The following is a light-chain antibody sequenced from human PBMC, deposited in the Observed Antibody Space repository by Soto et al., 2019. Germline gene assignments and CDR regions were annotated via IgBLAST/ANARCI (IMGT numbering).Light chain of an antibody. Sequence: DIRMTQSPSTLSAAVGDTVTITCRASQYIGRWLAWYQQAPGKAPKALINDASSLETGVPSRFSGSESGTEFTLTISSLQPDDFATYYCLQYRSYPRTFGQGTKVEVK. CDR1: QYIGRW. V-gene: IGKV1-5*01. J-gene: IGKJ1*01. CDR3: LQYRSYPRT. CDR2: DAS.